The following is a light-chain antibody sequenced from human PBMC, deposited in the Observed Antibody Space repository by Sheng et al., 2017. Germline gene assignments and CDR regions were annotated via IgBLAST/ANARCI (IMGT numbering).Light chain of an antibody. CDR3: QQLGT. Sequence: DIQMTQSPSSLSASVGDRVTITCQASQDISNYLNWYQQKPGKAPKLLIYDASNLETGVPSRFSGSGSGTDFTFTISSLQPEDIATYYCQQLGTFGQRGPRVEIK. V-gene: IGKV1-33*01. CDR2: DAS. CDR1: QDISNY. J-gene: IGKJ1*01.